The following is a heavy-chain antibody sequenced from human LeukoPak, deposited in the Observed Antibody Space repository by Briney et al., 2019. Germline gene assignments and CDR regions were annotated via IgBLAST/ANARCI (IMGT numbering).Heavy chain of an antibody. CDR3: ARDGSKGRSSSWYEGFDP. V-gene: IGHV6-1*01. Sequence: SQTLSLTCAISGDTVSRTNVAWNWIRQSPSRGLEWLGRTYYRSKWYNDYAVSVKSRITINPDTSKNQFSLQLNSVTPEDTAVYYCARDGSKGRSSSWYEGFDPWGQGTLVTVSS. CDR1: GDTVSRTNVA. J-gene: IGHJ5*02. D-gene: IGHD6-13*01. CDR2: TYYRSKWYN.